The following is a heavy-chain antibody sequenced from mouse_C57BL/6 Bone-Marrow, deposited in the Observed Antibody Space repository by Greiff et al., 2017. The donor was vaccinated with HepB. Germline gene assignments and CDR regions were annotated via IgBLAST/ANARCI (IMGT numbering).Heavy chain of an antibody. D-gene: IGHD2-4*01. Sequence: VQLKESGGGLVQPGGSLKLSCAASGFTFSDYYMYWVRQTPEKRLEWVAYISNGGGSTYYPDTVKGRFTISRDNAKNTLYLQMSRLKSEDTAMYYCARYYDYDGWYFDVWGTGTTVTVSS. J-gene: IGHJ1*03. CDR1: GFTFSDYY. CDR3: ARYYDYDGWYFDV. V-gene: IGHV5-12*01. CDR2: ISNGGGST.